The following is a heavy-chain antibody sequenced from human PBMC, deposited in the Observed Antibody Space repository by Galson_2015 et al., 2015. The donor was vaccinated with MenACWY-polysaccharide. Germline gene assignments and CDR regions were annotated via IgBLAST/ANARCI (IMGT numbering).Heavy chain of an antibody. J-gene: IGHJ5*02. V-gene: IGHV3-7*04. CDR2: IKQDGSEN. Sequence: SLRLSCAASGFTFSGYWMSWVRQAPGKGLEWVANIKQDGSENYYVDSVKGRITISRDNAKNSLYLQMNSLRAEDTAVYYCARGQKTLGPWGQGTLVTASS. CDR1: GFTFSGYW. CDR3: ARGQKTLGP.